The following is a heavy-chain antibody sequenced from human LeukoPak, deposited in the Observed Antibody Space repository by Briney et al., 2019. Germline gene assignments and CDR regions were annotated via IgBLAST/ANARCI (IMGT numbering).Heavy chain of an antibody. D-gene: IGHD3-3*01. J-gene: IGHJ4*02. CDR3: ARYYDFWRGGYFDY. CDR2: INHSGST. CDR1: GGSFSGYY. Sequence: SETLSLTCAVYGGSFSGYYWSWIRQPPGKGLEWIGEINHSGSTYYNPSLKSRVTISVDRSKNQFSLKLSSVTAADTAVYYCARYYDFWRGGYFDYWGQGTLVTVSS. V-gene: IGHV4-34*01.